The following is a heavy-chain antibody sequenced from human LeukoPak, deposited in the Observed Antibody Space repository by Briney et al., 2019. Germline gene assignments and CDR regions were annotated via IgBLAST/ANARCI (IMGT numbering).Heavy chain of an antibody. CDR2: ISSRSTYI. Sequence: GGSLRLSCAASGFTSSSYSMNWVRQAPGKGLEWVSSISSRSTYIYYADSLKGRFTISRDNAKNSLYLQMNSLRAEDTAVYYCAARDPYRSGSYPIDYWGQGTLVTVSS. V-gene: IGHV3-21*01. D-gene: IGHD3-10*01. J-gene: IGHJ4*02. CDR3: AARDPYRSGSYPIDY. CDR1: GFTSSSYS.